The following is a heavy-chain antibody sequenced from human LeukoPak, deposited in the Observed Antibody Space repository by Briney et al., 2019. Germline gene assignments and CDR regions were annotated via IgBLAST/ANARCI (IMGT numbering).Heavy chain of an antibody. V-gene: IGHV3-7*01. CDR2: IKQDGSEK. J-gene: IGHJ4*02. Sequence: GGSLRLSCAASGFTFSSCWMNWVRQAPGKGLEWVANIKQDGSEKYYVDSVKGRFTISRDNAKNSLYLQMNSLRAEDAAVYYCARDSDVPFDYWGQGTLVTVSS. D-gene: IGHD3-16*01. CDR1: GFTFSSCW. CDR3: ARDSDVPFDY.